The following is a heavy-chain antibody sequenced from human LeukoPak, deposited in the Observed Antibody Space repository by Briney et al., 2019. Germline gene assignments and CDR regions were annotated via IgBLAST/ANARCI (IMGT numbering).Heavy chain of an antibody. CDR2: IYSGGST. J-gene: IGHJ4*02. Sequence: PGGSLRLSCAASGFTVSSNYMSWVRQAPGEGLEWVSVIYSGGSTYYADSVKGRFTISRDNSKNTLYLQMNSLRAEDTAVYYCARQTRDALDYWGQGTLVTVSS. CDR1: GFTVSSNY. V-gene: IGHV3-53*01. D-gene: IGHD4-11*01. CDR3: ARQTRDALDY.